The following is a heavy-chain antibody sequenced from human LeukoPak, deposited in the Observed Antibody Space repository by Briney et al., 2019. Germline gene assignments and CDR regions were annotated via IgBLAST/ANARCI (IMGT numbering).Heavy chain of an antibody. V-gene: IGHV1-69*01. CDR1: GGTFSSYA. CDR2: IIPIFGTA. CDR3: ASLPITIFGSYFDY. Sequence: SVKVSCKASGGTFSSYAIGWVRQAPGQGLEWIGGIIPIFGTANYAQKFQGRVTITADESTSTAYMELSSLRSEDTAVYYCASLPITIFGSYFDYWGQGTLVTVSS. D-gene: IGHD3-3*01. J-gene: IGHJ4*02.